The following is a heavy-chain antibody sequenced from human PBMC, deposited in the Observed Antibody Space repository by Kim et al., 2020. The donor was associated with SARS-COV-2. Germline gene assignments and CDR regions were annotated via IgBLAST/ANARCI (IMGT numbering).Heavy chain of an antibody. J-gene: IGHJ5*02. D-gene: IGHD6-13*01. CDR3: ARAVGAAANNWFDP. V-gene: IGHV3-21*01. Sequence: ADSVKGRITISRDNAKNSLYLQMNSLRAEDTAVYYCARAVGAAANNWFDPWGQGTLVTVSS.